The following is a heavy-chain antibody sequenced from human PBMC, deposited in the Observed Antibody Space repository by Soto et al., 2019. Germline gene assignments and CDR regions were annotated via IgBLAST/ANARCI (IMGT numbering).Heavy chain of an antibody. D-gene: IGHD1-1*01. J-gene: IGHJ6*02. CDR2: IDPTGHST. CDR1: GYTFTSYY. V-gene: IGHV1-46*01. Sequence: QVQLVQSGAEVRKPGASLKVSCKASGYTFTSYYIHWVRQAPGQGLEWMGIIDPTGHSTTYAHSFQGRLTMTSDSSTNTVYMELGGLISDDTAVYYCARGRTTIPNYYFYGMDVWGLGTTVTVS. CDR3: ARGRTTIPNYYFYGMDV.